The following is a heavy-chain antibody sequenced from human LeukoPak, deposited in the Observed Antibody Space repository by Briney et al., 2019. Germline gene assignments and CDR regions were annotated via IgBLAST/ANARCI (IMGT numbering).Heavy chain of an antibody. CDR1: GGSFSGYY. D-gene: IGHD6-19*01. Sequence: SETLSLTCAVYGGSFSGYYWSWLRQPPGKGLEWIGEINHSGSTNYNPSLKSRVTISVDTSKNQFSLKLSSVTAADTAVYYCAGIAVAGLGYYYYGMDVWGQGTTVTVSS. V-gene: IGHV4-34*01. J-gene: IGHJ6*02. CDR3: AGIAVAGLGYYYYGMDV. CDR2: INHSGST.